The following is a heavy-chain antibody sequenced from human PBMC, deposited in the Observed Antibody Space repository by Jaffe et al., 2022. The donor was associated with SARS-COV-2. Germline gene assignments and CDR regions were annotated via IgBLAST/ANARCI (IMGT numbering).Heavy chain of an antibody. D-gene: IGHD3-22*01. Sequence: QVQLVQSGAEVKKPGASVKVSCKASEYTFINYYIHWVRQAPGQGLEWMGIINPSGGSASYAQKFQGRVTMTRDTSTRIVYMEVSSLRAEDTAMYFCARSNFYDTSGYSDYWGQGTLVTVSS. CDR3: ARSNFYDTSGYSDY. CDR2: INPSGGSA. CDR1: EYTFINYY. J-gene: IGHJ4*02. V-gene: IGHV1-46*01.